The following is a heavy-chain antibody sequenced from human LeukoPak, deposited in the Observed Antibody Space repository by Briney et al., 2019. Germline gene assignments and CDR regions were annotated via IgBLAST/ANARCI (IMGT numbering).Heavy chain of an antibody. Sequence: ASVKVSCKASGYTFTGYYMHWVRQAPGQGLEWMGWINPNSGGTNYAQKFQGRVTMTRDTSISTVYMELSRLRSDDTAVYYCARMFGGNSGYWGQGTLVTVSS. CDR3: ARMFGGNSGY. D-gene: IGHD3-10*02. CDR2: INPNSGGT. CDR1: GYTFTGYY. V-gene: IGHV1-2*02. J-gene: IGHJ4*02.